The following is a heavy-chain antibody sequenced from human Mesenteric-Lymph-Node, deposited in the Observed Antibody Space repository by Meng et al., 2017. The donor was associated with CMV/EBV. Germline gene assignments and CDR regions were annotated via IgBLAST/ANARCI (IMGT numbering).Heavy chain of an antibody. Sequence: SSKASGGTFSSYAISWVRQAPGQELEWMGGIIPIFGTANYAQKFQGRVTITADKSTSTAYMELSSLRSEDTAVYYCARAGGYAFDIWGQGTMVTVSS. V-gene: IGHV1-69*06. CDR3: ARAGGYAFDI. D-gene: IGHD3-10*01. CDR2: IIPIFGTA. CDR1: GGTFSSYA. J-gene: IGHJ3*02.